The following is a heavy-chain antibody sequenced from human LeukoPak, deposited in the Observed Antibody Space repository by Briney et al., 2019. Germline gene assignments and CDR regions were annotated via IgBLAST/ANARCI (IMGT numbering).Heavy chain of an antibody. CDR3: ARDRSGYTFDD. D-gene: IGHD5-18*01. J-gene: IGHJ4*02. V-gene: IGHV3-21*01. CDR1: GFIFSSYS. CDR2: ISATGNYI. Sequence: PGGSLRLSCAASGFIFSSYSMNWVRQAPGKGLEWVSSISATGNYIYYADSVKGRFTISRDNAKNSLYLQMNSLRAEDTAVYDCARDRSGYTFDDWGQGTLVTVSS.